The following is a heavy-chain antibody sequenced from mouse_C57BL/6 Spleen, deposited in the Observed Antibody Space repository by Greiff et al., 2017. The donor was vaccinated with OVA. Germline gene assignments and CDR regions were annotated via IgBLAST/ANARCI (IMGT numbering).Heavy chain of an antibody. V-gene: IGHV1-54*01. D-gene: IGHD1-1*01. CDR2: INPGSGGT. J-gene: IGHJ4*01. CDR3: ARFDTTVDYYAMDY. CDR1: GYAFTNYL. Sequence: QVQLQQSGAELVRPGTSVKVSCKASGYAFTNYLIEWVKQRPGQGLEWIGVINPGSGGTNYNEKFKGKATLTADKSSSTAYMQLSSLTSEDSAVYFCARFDTTVDYYAMDYWGQGTSVTVSS.